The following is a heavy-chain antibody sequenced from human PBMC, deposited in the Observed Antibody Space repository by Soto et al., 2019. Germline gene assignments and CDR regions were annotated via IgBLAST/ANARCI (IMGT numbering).Heavy chain of an antibody. D-gene: IGHD2-15*01. CDR2: IYYSGST. J-gene: IGHJ6*03. V-gene: IGHV4-39*01. CDR1: GGSISSSSYY. CDR3: NSLRAEDTVVYYCARDEGSGGSCRSCYRDV. Sequence: SETLSLTCTVSGGSISSSSYYWGWIRQPPGKGLEWIGSIYYSGSTYYNPSLKSRVTISVDTSKNQFSLKLSSVSSALRLHLQMNSLRAEDTVVYYCARDEGSGGSCRSCYRDVWGKGTTVTVSS.